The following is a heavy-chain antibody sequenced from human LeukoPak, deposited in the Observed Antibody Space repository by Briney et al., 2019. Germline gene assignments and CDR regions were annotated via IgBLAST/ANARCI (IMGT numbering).Heavy chain of an antibody. CDR3: ARDYGGNSDDAFDI. Sequence: GGSLRLSCAASGFTCSSYAMSWVRQAPGKGLEWVSAISGSGGSTYYADSVKGRFTISRDNSKNTRYLQMNSLRAEETAVYYCARDYGGNSDDAFDIWGQGTIVTVAS. J-gene: IGHJ3*02. CDR2: ISGSGGST. D-gene: IGHD4-23*01. CDR1: GFTCSSYA. V-gene: IGHV3-23*01.